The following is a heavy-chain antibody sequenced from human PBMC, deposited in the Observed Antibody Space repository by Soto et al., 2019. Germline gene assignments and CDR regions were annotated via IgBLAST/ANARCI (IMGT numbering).Heavy chain of an antibody. J-gene: IGHJ3*02. V-gene: IGHV3-23*01. Sequence: EVQLLESGGGLVQPGGSLRLSCAASGFTFSAYAMNWVRQAPGKGLQWVSGLVGNGGDKTYADSVRGRFTVSRDNSVNTLYLQMSNLRDEDTAVYYCAKDLIALNGVWDPFDMWGRRTRVTVSS. CDR3: AKDLIALNGVWDPFDM. D-gene: IGHD2-8*01. CDR1: GFTFSAYA. CDR2: LVGNGGDK.